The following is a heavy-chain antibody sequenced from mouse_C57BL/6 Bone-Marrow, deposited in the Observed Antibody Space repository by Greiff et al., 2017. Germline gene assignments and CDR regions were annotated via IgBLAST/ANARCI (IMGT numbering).Heavy chain of an antibody. Sequence: EVKLVESGGGLVQPKGSLKLSCAASGFSFNTYAMNWVRQAPGKGLEWVARIRSKSNNYATYYADSVKDRFTISRDDSESMLYLQMNNLKTEDTAMYYCVRHGTAQAPRAMDYWGQGTSVTVSS. D-gene: IGHD3-2*02. CDR2: IRSKSNNYAT. V-gene: IGHV10-1*01. CDR1: GFSFNTYA. J-gene: IGHJ4*01. CDR3: VRHGTAQAPRAMDY.